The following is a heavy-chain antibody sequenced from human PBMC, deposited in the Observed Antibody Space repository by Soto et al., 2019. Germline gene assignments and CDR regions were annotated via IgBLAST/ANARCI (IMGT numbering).Heavy chain of an antibody. CDR1: GYTFTSYY. V-gene: IGHV1-46*01. CDR3: ARGDYYDSSGYYYAIDY. CDR2: INPSGGST. D-gene: IGHD3-22*01. Sequence: ASVKVSCTASGYTFTSYYMHWVRQAPGQGLEWMGIINPSGGSTSYAQKFQGRVTMTRDTSTSTVYMELSSLRSEDTAVYYCARGDYYDSSGYYYAIDYWGQGTLVTVSS. J-gene: IGHJ4*02.